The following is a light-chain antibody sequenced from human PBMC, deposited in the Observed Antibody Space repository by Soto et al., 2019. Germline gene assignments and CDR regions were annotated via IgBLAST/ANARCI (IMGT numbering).Light chain of an antibody. J-gene: IGLJ3*02. CDR1: SSDVGGYNY. Sequence: QSVLTQPASVSGSPGQSITISCTGTSSDVGGYNYVSWYQRHPGKAPKLMIYDVSNRPSVVSNRFSGPKSGNTASLTISGLQAEDEADYYCSSYTSSSTLVFGGGTQLTVL. CDR2: DVS. V-gene: IGLV2-14*01. CDR3: SSYTSSSTLV.